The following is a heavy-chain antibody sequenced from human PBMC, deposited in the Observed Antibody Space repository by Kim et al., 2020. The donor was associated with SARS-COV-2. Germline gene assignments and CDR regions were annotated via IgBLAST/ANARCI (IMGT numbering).Heavy chain of an antibody. CDR3: ARFDWVRGFDY. CDR1: GFTFRSYS. CDR2: ISSGSSII. D-gene: IGHD3-10*01. V-gene: IGHV3-48*04. J-gene: IGHJ4*02. Sequence: GGSLRLSCAASGFTFRSYSMNWVRRAPGKGLEWVSYISSGSSIIYYADSVKGRFTISRDNAKNSLYLQMNSLRAEDTAVYYCARFDWVRGFDYWGQGTLVTVSS.